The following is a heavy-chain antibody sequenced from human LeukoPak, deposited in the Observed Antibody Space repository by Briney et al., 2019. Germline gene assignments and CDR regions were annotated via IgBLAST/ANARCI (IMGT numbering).Heavy chain of an antibody. D-gene: IGHD3-10*01. CDR1: GFTFSSYA. V-gene: IGHV3-23*01. CDR2: ISGSGGST. Sequence: GGSLTLSCAASGFTFSSYAMSWVRQAPGKGLEWDSAISGSGGSTYYADSVKGRFTISRDNSKNTLYLQMNSLRAEDTAVYYCAKDYLEYYYGSGSLSAFDIWGQGTMVTVSS. CDR3: AKDYLEYYYGSGSLSAFDI. J-gene: IGHJ3*02.